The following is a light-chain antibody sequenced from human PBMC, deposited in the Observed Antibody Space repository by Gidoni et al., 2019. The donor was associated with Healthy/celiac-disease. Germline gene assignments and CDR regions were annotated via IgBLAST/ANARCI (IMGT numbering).Light chain of an antibody. V-gene: IGKV3-11*01. CDR1: QSFSSY. CDR2: DAS. Sequence: EIVLTQSPATLSLSPGERATLSCRASQSFSSYLAWYQQKPGQAPRLLIYDASNRATGIPARCSGSGSGTDFTLTISSLEPEDFAVYYCQQRSNWPPFTFGPGTKVDIK. J-gene: IGKJ3*01. CDR3: QQRSNWPPFT.